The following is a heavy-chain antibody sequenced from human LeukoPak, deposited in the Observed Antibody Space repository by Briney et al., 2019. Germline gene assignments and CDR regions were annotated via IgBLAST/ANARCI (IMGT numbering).Heavy chain of an antibody. D-gene: IGHD2-2*02. CDR3: ARHILYCSSTSCYNLGWFDP. CDR2: ANRGGT. V-gene: IGHV4-39*01. CDR1: GGSISSSAYD. Sequence: SETLSLTCTVSGGSISSSAYDWAGSASPQGRGWSGLGAANRGGTYYNPSLRSRATISVNTSRSRLSLKLSSGTSGGTAVYYCARHILYCSSTSCYNLGWFDPWGQGTPVTVSS. J-gene: IGHJ5*02.